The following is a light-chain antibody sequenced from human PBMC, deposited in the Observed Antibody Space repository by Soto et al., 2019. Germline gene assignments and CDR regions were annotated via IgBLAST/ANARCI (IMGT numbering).Light chain of an antibody. CDR2: XXX. CDR3: SSYTSSSSLV. V-gene: IGLV2-14*01. J-gene: IGLJ3*02. CDR1: SSDVGGYNY. Sequence: QSALTQPASVSGSPGQSITISCTGTSSDVGGYNYVSWYQQHPGKAPKLMIXXXXXRXXXVSNRFSGSKSGNTASLTISGXXXXXXXXXXCSSYTSSSSLVFGGGTKLTVL.